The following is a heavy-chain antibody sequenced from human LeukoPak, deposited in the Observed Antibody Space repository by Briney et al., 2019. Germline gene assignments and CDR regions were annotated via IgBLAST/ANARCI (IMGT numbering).Heavy chain of an antibody. Sequence: KPSDTLSLTCAVSGYSISNNDWWGWIRQPPGKGLEWIGYIYHSGDTYYSPSLKSRITMSVDTSKNQFSLKLTSVTAADTAVYYCARDVSAGYGGFDYWGQGSLVTVSS. CDR1: GYSISNNDW. J-gene: IGHJ4*02. CDR2: IYHSGDT. V-gene: IGHV4-28*03. CDR3: ARDVSAGYGGFDY. D-gene: IGHD5-12*01.